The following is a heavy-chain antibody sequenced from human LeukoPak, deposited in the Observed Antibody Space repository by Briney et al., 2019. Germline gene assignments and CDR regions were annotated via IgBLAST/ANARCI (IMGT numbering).Heavy chain of an antibody. CDR3: AKAPASGSQTSGYYRDYFDY. D-gene: IGHD6-25*01. V-gene: IGHV3-11*01. CDR2: ISDNALRI. J-gene: IGHJ4*02. CDR1: GFTFSDYY. Sequence: GGSLRLSCAASGFTFSDYYMGWVRQAPGKGLEWVSYISDNALRIYYADSVKGRFPISRDNAKNSLYLQMNSLRAQDTAVYFCAKAPASGSQTSGYYRDYFDYWGQGTLVTVSS.